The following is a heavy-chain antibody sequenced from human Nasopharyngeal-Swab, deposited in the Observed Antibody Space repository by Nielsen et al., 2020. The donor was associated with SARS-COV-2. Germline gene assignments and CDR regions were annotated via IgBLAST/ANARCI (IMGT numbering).Heavy chain of an antibody. CDR3: ARGTTMIVGNDAFDI. Sequence: SETLSLTCTVSGGSISSGDYYWSWIRQPPGKGLEWIGYIYYSGSTYYNPSLKSRVTISVDTSKNQFSLKLSSVTAADTAVYYCARGTTMIVGNDAFDIWGQGTMVTVSS. CDR1: GGSISSGDYY. CDR2: IYYSGST. V-gene: IGHV4-30-4*01. J-gene: IGHJ3*02. D-gene: IGHD3-22*01.